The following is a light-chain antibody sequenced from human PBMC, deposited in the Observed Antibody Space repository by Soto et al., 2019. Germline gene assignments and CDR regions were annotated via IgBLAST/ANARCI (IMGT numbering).Light chain of an antibody. Sequence: EIVLTRSPATLALSPVARATLSCRASQRISGYLGWYQQTPGQAPRLLIYDASNRATGIPARFSGSGSGTDYTLTISSLEPEDFAVYDCQQRSNWTPITFGQGTRLEIK. J-gene: IGKJ5*01. CDR3: QQRSNWTPIT. V-gene: IGKV3-11*01. CDR1: QRISGY. CDR2: DAS.